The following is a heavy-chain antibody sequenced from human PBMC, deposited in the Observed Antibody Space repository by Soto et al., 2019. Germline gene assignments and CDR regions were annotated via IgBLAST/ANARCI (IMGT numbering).Heavy chain of an antibody. D-gene: IGHD6-13*01. Sequence: SETLSLTCTVSGGSISSNYWTWIRQPPGKGLEWIGYVYSSGSTNHNPSLKSRVTISEDTSKSQFSLKVNSMTAADTAVYYCARYRREAVAGYTLDNWGQGILVTVSS. V-gene: IGHV4-59*01. CDR2: VYSSGST. J-gene: IGHJ4*02. CDR3: ARYRREAVAGYTLDN. CDR1: GGSISSNY.